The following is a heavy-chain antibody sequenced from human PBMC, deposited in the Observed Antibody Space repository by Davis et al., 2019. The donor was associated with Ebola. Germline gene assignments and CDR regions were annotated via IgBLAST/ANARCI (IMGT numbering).Heavy chain of an antibody. CDR1: GFTFSGSA. V-gene: IGHV3-73*01. CDR3: TIIAVAGTFLSY. D-gene: IGHD6-19*01. CDR2: IRSKANSYAT. Sequence: GESLKISCAASGFTFSGSAMHWVRQASGKGLEWVGRIRSKANSYATAYASSVKGRFTIYRDDSKNTAYLQMNSLKTEDTAVYYCTIIAVAGTFLSYWGQGTLVTVSS. J-gene: IGHJ4*02.